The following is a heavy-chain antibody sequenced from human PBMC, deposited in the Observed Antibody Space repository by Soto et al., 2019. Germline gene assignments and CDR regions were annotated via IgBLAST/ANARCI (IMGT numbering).Heavy chain of an antibody. CDR1: GGSISGDGYS. CDR3: ARASRDYGNYYFDS. CDR2: IWRRERV. V-gene: IGHV4-30-2*01. D-gene: IGHD4-17*01. Sequence: SETLSLTCTVSGGSISGDGYSWSWIRQPPGKGLELVGYIWRRERVYSNPSLTSRLIISAHKSKNQFSLNLRSVTPADTAMYYCARASRDYGNYYFDSWGQGILVTVSS. J-gene: IGHJ4*02.